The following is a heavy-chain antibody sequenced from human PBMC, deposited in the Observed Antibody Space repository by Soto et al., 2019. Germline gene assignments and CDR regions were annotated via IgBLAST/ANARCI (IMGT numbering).Heavy chain of an antibody. J-gene: IGHJ2*01. D-gene: IGHD3-3*01. Sequence: EWVAVISYDGSNKYYADSVKGRFTISRDNSKNTLYLQMNSLRAEDTAVYYCARSRGITIFFVFLCSGDHHDLHSFPTQRSSDL. CDR2: ISYDGSNK. V-gene: IGHV3-30-3*01. CDR3: ARSRGITIFFVFLCSGDHHDLHSFPTQRSSDL.